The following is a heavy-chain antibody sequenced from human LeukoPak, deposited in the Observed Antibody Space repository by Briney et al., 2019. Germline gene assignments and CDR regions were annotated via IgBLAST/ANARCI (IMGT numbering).Heavy chain of an antibody. V-gene: IGHV4-61*10. D-gene: IGHD3-10*01. CDR1: GGSISSSSYY. CDR2: ISYSGSI. J-gene: IGHJ6*02. Sequence: SETLSLTCTVSGGSISSSSYYWSWIRQPAGKRLEWIGYISYSGSIDYNPSLKSRVTISVDTSKNQFSLKLSSVAAADTAVYYCARDRGSTITYYYGMDVWGQGTTVTVSS. CDR3: ARDRGSTITYYYGMDV.